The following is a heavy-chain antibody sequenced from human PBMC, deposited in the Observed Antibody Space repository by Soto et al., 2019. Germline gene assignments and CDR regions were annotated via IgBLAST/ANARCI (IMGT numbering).Heavy chain of an antibody. V-gene: IGHV4-30-2*01. CDR1: GGSISSCCYS. D-gene: IGHD2-15*01. J-gene: IGHJ6*02. Sequence: LSLTCAVPGGSISSCCYSWRLIREPPGKGLEGFGYIYHSGSTYYNPSLKSRVTISVDRSKNQFSLKLSSVTAADTAVYYCAREGYCSGGSCYPQNYYGMDVWGQGTTVTVSS. CDR3: AREGYCSGGSCYPQNYYGMDV. CDR2: IYHSGST.